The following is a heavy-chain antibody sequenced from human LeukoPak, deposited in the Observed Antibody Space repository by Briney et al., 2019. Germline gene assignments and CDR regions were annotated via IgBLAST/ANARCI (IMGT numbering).Heavy chain of an antibody. CDR3: ASYSSSRLFDP. CDR2: INPNSGGA. CDR1: GYTFTAYY. J-gene: IGHJ5*02. Sequence: ASVKVSCKASGYTFTAYYMHWVRQAPGQGLEWMGWINPNSGGASCAQSFQGRVTMTRDTSISTAYMELSRLRSDDTAVYYCASYSSSRLFDPWGQGTLVTVSS. V-gene: IGHV1-2*02. D-gene: IGHD6-13*01.